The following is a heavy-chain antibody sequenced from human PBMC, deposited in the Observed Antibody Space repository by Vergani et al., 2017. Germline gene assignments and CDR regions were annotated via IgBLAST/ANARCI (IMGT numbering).Heavy chain of an antibody. J-gene: IGHJ4*02. CDR3: AKQYFVSRNYLFDY. CDR2: ISGSGVRA. D-gene: IGHD3-9*01. CDR1: EFTFSNYA. Sequence: EVQLLESGGGLVQPGGSLRLTCAASEFTFSNYAMNWVRQAPGKGLEWVSGISGSGVRAYYTDSEKGRFTIPRDNSKNMLFLQMNNLRTEDTAIYYCAKQYFVSRNYLFDYWGQGTLVTVSS. V-gene: IGHV3-23*01.